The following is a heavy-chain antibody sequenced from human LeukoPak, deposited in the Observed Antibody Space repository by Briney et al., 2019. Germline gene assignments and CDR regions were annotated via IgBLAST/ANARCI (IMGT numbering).Heavy chain of an antibody. CDR3: ARGGAYCSGGSCRADDY. CDR2: MSYDGSNK. Sequence: GGSLRLSCAASGFTFSSYAMHWVRQAPGKGLEWVAVMSYDGSNKYYADSVKGRFTISRDNSKNTLYLQMNSLRADDTAVHYCARGGAYCSGGSCRADDYWGQGTLVTVSS. D-gene: IGHD2-15*01. J-gene: IGHJ4*02. V-gene: IGHV3-30-3*01. CDR1: GFTFSSYA.